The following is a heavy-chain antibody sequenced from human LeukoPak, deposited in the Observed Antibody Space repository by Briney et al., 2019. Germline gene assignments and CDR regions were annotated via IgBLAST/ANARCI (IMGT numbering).Heavy chain of an antibody. CDR1: GLTFSTYS. CDR3: ARDRQRYFDY. Sequence: PGGSLRLSCAASGLTFSTYSMTWVRQRPGKELEWVSSIYGSGSEVFYADSVRGRFTISRDNSKNTLYLQINSLRAEDTAVYYCARDRQRYFDYWGQGTLVTVSS. CDR2: IYGSGSEV. V-gene: IGHV3-23*05. J-gene: IGHJ4*02. D-gene: IGHD6-25*01.